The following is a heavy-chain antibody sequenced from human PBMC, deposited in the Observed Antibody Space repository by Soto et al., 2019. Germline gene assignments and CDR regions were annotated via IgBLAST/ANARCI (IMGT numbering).Heavy chain of an antibody. CDR3: ARDGTRISARTYYGMDV. CDR2: IYSGGST. CDR1: GFTVSSNY. Sequence: HPGGSLRLSCAASGFTVSSNYMSWVRQAPGKGLEWVSVIYSGGSTYYADSVKGRFTISRDNSKNTLYLQMNSLRAEDTAVYYCARDGTRISARTYYGMDVWGQGTTVTVSS. V-gene: IGHV3-53*01. J-gene: IGHJ6*02. D-gene: IGHD6-6*01.